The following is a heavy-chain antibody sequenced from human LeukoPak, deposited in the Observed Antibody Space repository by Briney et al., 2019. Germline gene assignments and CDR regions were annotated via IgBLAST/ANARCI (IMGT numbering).Heavy chain of an antibody. D-gene: IGHD1-26*01. CDR3: ARDEVGAPPIDY. CDR1: GFDFSSHR. CDR2: IRGDGSLL. V-gene: IGHV3-74*01. J-gene: IGHJ4*02. Sequence: PGGSLRLSCEASGFDFSSHRMHWLRQAPGKALVWISNIRGDGSLLGYADSVKGRFTVSRDNAKNTLFLHMTSLRAEDTAVYYCARDEVGAPPIDYWGQGALVTVSS.